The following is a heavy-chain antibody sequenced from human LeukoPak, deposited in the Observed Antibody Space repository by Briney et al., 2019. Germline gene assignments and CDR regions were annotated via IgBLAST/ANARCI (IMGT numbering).Heavy chain of an antibody. CDR1: GFTFSSYE. Sequence: GGSLRLSCAASGFTFSSYEMNWVRQAPGKGLEWVSYISSSGSTIYYADSVKGRFTTSRDNAKNSLYLQMNSLRAEDTAVYYCARGADGSGADYWGQGTLVTVSS. CDR3: ARGADGSGADY. D-gene: IGHD3-10*01. J-gene: IGHJ4*02. V-gene: IGHV3-48*03. CDR2: ISSSGSTI.